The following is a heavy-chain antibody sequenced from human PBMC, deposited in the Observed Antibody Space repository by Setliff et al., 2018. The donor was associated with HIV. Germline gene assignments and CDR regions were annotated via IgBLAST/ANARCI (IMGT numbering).Heavy chain of an antibody. V-gene: IGHV4-59*08. CDR1: GGSISSYY. Sequence: SETLSLTCTVSGGSISSYYWSWIRQPPGKGLEWIGYIYHSGSTSSNPSLKSRVTISVVTSKNQFSLKLRSVTAADTAVYYCARHLYYYDNNGYLQPNYYMDVWGKGTTVTVSS. J-gene: IGHJ6*03. D-gene: IGHD3-22*01. CDR2: IYHSGST. CDR3: ARHLYYYDNNGYLQPNYYMDV.